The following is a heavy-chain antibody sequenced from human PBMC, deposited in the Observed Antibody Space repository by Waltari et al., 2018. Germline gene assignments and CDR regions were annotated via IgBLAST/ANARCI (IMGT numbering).Heavy chain of an antibody. J-gene: IGHJ5*02. Sequence: QVQLVESGGGVVQPGRSLRLSCAASGFTLSSYAMHWVRQAPGKGLEWVAVISYDGSNKYYADSVKGRFTISRDNSKNTLYLQMNSLRAEDTAVYYCARDMGWFDPWGQGTLVTVSS. CDR2: ISYDGSNK. V-gene: IGHV3-30-3*01. CDR1: GFTLSSYA. CDR3: ARDMGWFDP. D-gene: IGHD3-10*01.